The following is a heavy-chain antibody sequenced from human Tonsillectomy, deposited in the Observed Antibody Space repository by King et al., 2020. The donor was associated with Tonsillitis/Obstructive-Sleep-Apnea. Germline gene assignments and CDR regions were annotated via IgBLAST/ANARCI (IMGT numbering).Heavy chain of an antibody. J-gene: IGHJ6*03. CDR2: IIPIFGTA. Sequence: VQLVESGAEVKKPGSSVKVSCKASGGTFSSYAISWVRQAPGQGLEWMGGIIPIFGTANYAQKFQGRVTITADESTSTAYMELSSLRSEDTAVYYCAGQHTPQLYSSSSSYYYYYMDVWGKGTTVTVSS. CDR1: GGTFSSYA. D-gene: IGHD6-6*01. V-gene: IGHV1-69*01. CDR3: AGQHTPQLYSSSSSYYYYYMDV.